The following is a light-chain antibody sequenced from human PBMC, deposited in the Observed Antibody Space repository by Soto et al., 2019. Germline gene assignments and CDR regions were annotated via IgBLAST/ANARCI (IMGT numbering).Light chain of an antibody. CDR3: QQYGGTHTIT. CDR2: AAS. CDR1: QSASDR. V-gene: IGKV3-15*01. J-gene: IGKJ5*01. Sequence: EIGVTKSPIALSPSASDMPTLSCRASQSASDRVVWYQQKSGQAPSLLIYAASTRAAGVQARFSGSGSGTEFTLTISRLEPEDFAVYYFQQYGGTHTITFGQGTRLEIK.